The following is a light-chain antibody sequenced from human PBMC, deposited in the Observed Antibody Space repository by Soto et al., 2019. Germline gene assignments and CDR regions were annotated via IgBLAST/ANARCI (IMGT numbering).Light chain of an antibody. J-gene: IGKJ1*01. V-gene: IGKV1-5*01. CDR1: QSMSSR. CDR2: DAS. Sequence: DIQMTQSPSALSASVGDGVTITCRASQSMSSRLAWYQQKPGKAPKVLIYDASTLETGVPSRFSGSGYGTEFTLTISSLQPDDFAIYYCQEYNTYSRTFGQGTKV. CDR3: QEYNTYSRT.